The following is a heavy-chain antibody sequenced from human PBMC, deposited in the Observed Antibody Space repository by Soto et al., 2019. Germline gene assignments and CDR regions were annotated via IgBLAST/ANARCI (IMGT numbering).Heavy chain of an antibody. CDR1: GFTVSRNY. D-gene: IGHD3-22*01. V-gene: IGHV3-66*02. CDR2: IDSRGNA. Sequence: GGSLRLSCTAPGFTVSRNYMSWVRRAPGKGLEWVSLIDSRGNADYADSVKGRFTISRDNSKNTLYLQMNSLRAEDTAVYYCARGWGGYYYDSSGYHLGAFDIWGQGTMVTVSS. CDR3: ARGWGGYYYDSSGYHLGAFDI. J-gene: IGHJ3*02.